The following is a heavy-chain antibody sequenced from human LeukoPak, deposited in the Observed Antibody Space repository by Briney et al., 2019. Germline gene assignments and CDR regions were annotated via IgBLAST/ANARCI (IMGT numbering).Heavy chain of an antibody. D-gene: IGHD3-16*01. CDR3: AKDVEFGIQYTQGYFDY. Sequence: GGSLRLSCAASGFTFSSYSMNWVRQAPGKGLEWVSSISSSSRHIYYADSMKGRFTISRDNAKNSVDLQMNGLRAEDMGVYYCAKDVEFGIQYTQGYFDYWGQGTLVTVSS. CDR2: ISSSSRHI. CDR1: GFTFSSYS. J-gene: IGHJ4*02. V-gene: IGHV3-21*01.